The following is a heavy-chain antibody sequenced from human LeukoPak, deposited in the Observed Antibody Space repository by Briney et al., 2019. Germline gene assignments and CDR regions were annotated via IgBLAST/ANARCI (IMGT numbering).Heavy chain of an antibody. CDR2: ISSSGSTI. J-gene: IGHJ4*02. V-gene: IGHV3-48*03. CDR1: GFTFSSYE. Sequence: QPGGSLRLSCAASGFTFSSYEMNWVRQAPGKGLEWVSYISSSGSTIYYADSVKGRFTISRDNAKNSLYLQMNSLRAEDTAVYYCARDSQWLVRYWGQGTLVTVSS. CDR3: ARDSQWLVRY. D-gene: IGHD6-19*01.